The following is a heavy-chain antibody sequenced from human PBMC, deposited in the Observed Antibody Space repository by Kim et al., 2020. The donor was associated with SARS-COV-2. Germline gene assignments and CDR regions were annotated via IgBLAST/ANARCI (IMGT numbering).Heavy chain of an antibody. J-gene: IGHJ5*02. Sequence: ASVKVSCKASGYTFTGYYMHWVRQAPGQGLEWMGRINPNSGGTNYAQKFQGRVTMTRDTSISTAYMELSRLRSDDTAVYYCARKSTGTTRGGFDPWGQGTLGTVSS. D-gene: IGHD1-1*01. CDR3: ARKSTGTTRGGFDP. CDR2: INPNSGGT. CDR1: GYTFTGYY. V-gene: IGHV1-2*06.